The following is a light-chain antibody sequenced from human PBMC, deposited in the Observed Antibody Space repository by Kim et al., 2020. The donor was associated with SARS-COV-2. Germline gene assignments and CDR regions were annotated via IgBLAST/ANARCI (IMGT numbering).Light chain of an antibody. J-gene: IGLJ2*01. V-gene: IGLV3-1*01. CDR3: QAWDSSTVV. CDR1: KLGDKY. Sequence: SYELTQPPSVSVSPGQTASITCSGDKLGDKYACWYQQTPGQSPVLVIYQDSKRPSGIPERFSGSNSGNIATLTISGTQAMDEADYYCQAWDSSTVVFGGGTQLTVL. CDR2: QDS.